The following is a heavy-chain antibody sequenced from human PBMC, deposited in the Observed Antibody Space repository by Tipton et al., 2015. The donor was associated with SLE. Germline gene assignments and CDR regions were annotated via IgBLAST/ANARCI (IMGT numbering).Heavy chain of an antibody. J-gene: IGHJ3*02. V-gene: IGHV4-30-4*01. Sequence: TLSLTCTVSGGSISSGDYYWSWIRQPPGKGLEWIGYIYYSGSTYYNPSLKSRVTISVDTSKNQFSLKLSSVTAADTAVYYCARPGGSERGAFDIWGQGTMVTVSS. D-gene: IGHD3-16*01. CDR2: IYYSGST. CDR3: ARPGGSERGAFDI. CDR1: GGSISSGDYY.